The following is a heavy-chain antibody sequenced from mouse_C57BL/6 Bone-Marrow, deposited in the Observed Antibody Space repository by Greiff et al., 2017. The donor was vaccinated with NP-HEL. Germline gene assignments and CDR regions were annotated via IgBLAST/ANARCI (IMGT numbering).Heavy chain of an antibody. CDR3: ARWKTP. CDR1: GYTFTDYY. D-gene: IGHD3-2*01. CDR2: INPNNGGT. J-gene: IGHJ3*01. Sequence: VQLQQSGPELVKPGASVKISCKASGYTFTDYYMNWVKQSHGKSLEWIGDINPNNGGTSYNQKFKGKATLTVDKSSSTAYMELRSLTSEDSAVYYCARWKTPWGQGTLVTVSA. V-gene: IGHV1-26*01.